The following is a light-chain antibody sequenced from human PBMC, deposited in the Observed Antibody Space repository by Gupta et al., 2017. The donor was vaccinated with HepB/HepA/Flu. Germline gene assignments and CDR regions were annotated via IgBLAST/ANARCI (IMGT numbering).Light chain of an antibody. Sequence: EIVMTQSPATLSVSPGERATLSCRASQSVSYNLAWYQQKAGQAPRLLIYGASSRATGIPARFSGSGSGTEFTLTITSRQSEDFAVYYCRQYSDRPPWTFGQGTKLEIK. CDR2: GAS. CDR1: QSVSYN. CDR3: RQYSDRPPWT. J-gene: IGKJ1*01. V-gene: IGKV3-15*01.